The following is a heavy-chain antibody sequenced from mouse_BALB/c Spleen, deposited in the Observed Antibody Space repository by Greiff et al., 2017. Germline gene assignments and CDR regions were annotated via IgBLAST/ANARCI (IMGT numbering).Heavy chain of an antibody. J-gene: IGHJ3*01. CDR1: GYSFTGYF. CDR3: AREDKYDRGFAY. CDR2: INPYNGDT. D-gene: IGHD2-14*01. V-gene: IGHV1-20*02. Sequence: VQLQQSGPELVKPGASVKISCKASGYSFTGYFMNWVMQSHGKSLEWIGRINPYNGDTFYNQKFKGKATLTVDKSSSTAHMELRSLASEDSAVYYCAREDKYDRGFAYWGQGTLVTVSA.